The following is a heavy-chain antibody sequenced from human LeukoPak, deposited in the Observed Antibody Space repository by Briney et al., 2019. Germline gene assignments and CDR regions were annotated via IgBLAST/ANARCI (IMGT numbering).Heavy chain of an antibody. CDR3: ARAPWWNGMDV. CDR1: GFTFSSYE. Sequence: GGSLRLSCAASGFTFSSYEMSWVRQAPGKGLEWVSYISGSGKITYHADSVKGRFIISRDNAKSSLYLQMNSLRADDAAVYYCARAPWWNGMDVWGKGTTVTASS. J-gene: IGHJ6*04. V-gene: IGHV3-48*03. CDR2: ISGSGKIT. D-gene: IGHD2-15*01.